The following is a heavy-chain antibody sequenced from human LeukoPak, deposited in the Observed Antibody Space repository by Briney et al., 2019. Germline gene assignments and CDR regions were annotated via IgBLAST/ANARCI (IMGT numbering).Heavy chain of an antibody. CDR1: GFTFSSYV. J-gene: IGHJ4*02. CDR2: VSSSSGST. D-gene: IGHD2-15*01. CDR3: AGRRVGVYSFDY. Sequence: GGSLRLSCAASGFTFSSYVMTWVRQAPGKGLEWVSGVSSSSGSTYYADSVKGRFTVSRDNSQNTLYLEMKSLRPEDTAVYYCAGRRVGVYSFDYWGQGTLVTVSS. V-gene: IGHV3-23*01.